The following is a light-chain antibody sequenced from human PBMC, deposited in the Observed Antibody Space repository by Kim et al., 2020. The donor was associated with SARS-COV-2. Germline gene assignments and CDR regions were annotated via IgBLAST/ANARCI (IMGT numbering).Light chain of an antibody. CDR2: DAS. Sequence: ASVGDRVTITCQASQDISNYLNWYQQKPGKAPKLLIYDASNLETGVPSRFSGSGSGTDFTFTISSLQPEDIATYYCQQYDNLPSSTFGQGTKLEIK. J-gene: IGKJ2*01. CDR3: QQYDNLPSST. CDR1: QDISNY. V-gene: IGKV1-33*01.